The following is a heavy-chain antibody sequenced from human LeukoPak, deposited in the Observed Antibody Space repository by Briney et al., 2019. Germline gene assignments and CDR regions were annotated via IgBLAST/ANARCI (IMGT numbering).Heavy chain of an antibody. D-gene: IGHD5-18*01. CDR2: ISDSGGST. Sequence: GGSLRLSCAASGFTFTSNAISWVRQAPGKGLGWVSFISDSGGSTYYADSVKGRFTISRDNAKNSLYLQMNSLRAEDTAFYYCAREGTAMVSFYYWGQGTLVTVSS. J-gene: IGHJ4*02. V-gene: IGHV3-23*01. CDR1: GFTFTSNA. CDR3: AREGTAMVSFYY.